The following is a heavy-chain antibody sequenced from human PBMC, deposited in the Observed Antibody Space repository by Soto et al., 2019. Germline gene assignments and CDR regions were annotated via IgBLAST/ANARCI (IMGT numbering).Heavy chain of an antibody. CDR1: GFTFSSYW. CDR3: ARGAFGELISFDY. D-gene: IGHD3-10*01. Sequence: GGSLRLSCAASGFTFSSYWMSWVRQAPGKGLEWVANIKQDGSEKYYVDSVKGRFTISRDNAKNSLYLQMNSLRAEDTAVYYCARGAFGELISFDYWGQGTLVTVSS. J-gene: IGHJ4*02. V-gene: IGHV3-7*01. CDR2: IKQDGSEK.